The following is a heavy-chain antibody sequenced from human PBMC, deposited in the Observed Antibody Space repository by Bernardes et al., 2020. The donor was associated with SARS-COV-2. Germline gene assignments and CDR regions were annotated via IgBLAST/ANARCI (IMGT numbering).Heavy chain of an antibody. Sequence: GGSLRLSCAASGFTFNNYTINWVRQAPGKGLEWVSSLSSRSNYIYYADSVKGRFTISRDNAKNSLYLEMNSLRAEDTAVYYCARDPGMATNLFDYWGQGTLVTVSS. D-gene: IGHD5-12*01. CDR3: ARDPGMATNLFDY. CDR1: GFTFNNYT. J-gene: IGHJ4*02. V-gene: IGHV3-21*01. CDR2: LSSRSNYI.